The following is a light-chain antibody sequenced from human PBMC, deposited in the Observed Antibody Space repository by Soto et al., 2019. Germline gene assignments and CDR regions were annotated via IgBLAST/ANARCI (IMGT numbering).Light chain of an antibody. CDR3: QQYNNWWT. V-gene: IGKV3-15*01. CDR2: GAS. J-gene: IGKJ1*01. Sequence: EIVMTQSPATLAVSPGERATLSCRASQTVSTSLAWYQQKPGQAHRLLISGASTRATGVPARFSGSGSETEFTLTISSLQSEDFAVYYCQQYNNWWTFGQGTKVESK. CDR1: QTVSTS.